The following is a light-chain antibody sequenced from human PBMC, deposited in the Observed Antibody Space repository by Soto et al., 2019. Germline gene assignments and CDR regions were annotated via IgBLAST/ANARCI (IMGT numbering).Light chain of an antibody. CDR3: QQYHDWSPQYT. J-gene: IGKJ2*01. Sequence: EIEMTQSPATLSVSPGERATLSCRASQTVSSNLAWYQQKPGQAPRLLIHGASTRATGVPARFSGSGSGTDFTLTISRLQSEEFAVYYCQQYHDWSPQYTFGQGTKRLI. CDR1: QTVSSN. V-gene: IGKV3-15*01. CDR2: GAS.